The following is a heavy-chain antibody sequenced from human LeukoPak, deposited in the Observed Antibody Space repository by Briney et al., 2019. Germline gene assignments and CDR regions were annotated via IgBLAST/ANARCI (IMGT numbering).Heavy chain of an antibody. V-gene: IGHV3-21*01. CDR1: GFPFSTHS. J-gene: IGHJ4*02. Sequence: GGSLRLSCAASGFPFSTHSLNWVRQAPGKGLEWVSSISAGGDFVYYGDSVKGRFTMSRDNSKNTLYLQMNSLRAEDTAVYYCARARRDGYNPFDYWGQGTLVTVSS. CDR2: ISAGGDFV. D-gene: IGHD5-24*01. CDR3: ARARRDGYNPFDY.